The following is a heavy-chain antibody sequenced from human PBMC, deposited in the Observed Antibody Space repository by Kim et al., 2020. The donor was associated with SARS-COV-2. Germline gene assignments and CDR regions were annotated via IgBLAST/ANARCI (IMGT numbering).Heavy chain of an antibody. D-gene: IGHD2-15*01. CDR2: ISREGSLT. V-gene: IGHV3-74*01. CDR1: GFNFGTSW. J-gene: IGHJ5*02. CDR3: VRGIGDGS. Sequence: GGSLRLSCAAPGFNFGTSWMHWVRQAPGEGLMWVSRISREGSLTTYADSVKGRVTISRDNAKNTLHLQMNSLRAEDTAVYYCVRGIGDGSWGQGTLVMVSS.